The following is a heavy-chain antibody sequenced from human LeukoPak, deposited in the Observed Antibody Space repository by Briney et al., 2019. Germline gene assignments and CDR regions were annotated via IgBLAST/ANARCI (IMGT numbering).Heavy chain of an antibody. CDR2: IIPIFGTA. V-gene: IGHV1-69*01. Sequence: AASVKVSCKASGGTFSSYAISWVRQAPGQGLEWMGGIIPIFGTANYAQKFQGRVTITADESTSTAYMELSSLRSDDTAVYYCARDRLDNWGYDYWGQGTLVTVSS. CDR1: GGTFSSYA. J-gene: IGHJ4*02. D-gene: IGHD7-27*01. CDR3: ARDRLDNWGYDY.